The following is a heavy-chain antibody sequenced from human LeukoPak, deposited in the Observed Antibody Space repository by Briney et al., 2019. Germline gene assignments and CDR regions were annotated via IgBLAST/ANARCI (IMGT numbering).Heavy chain of an antibody. CDR3: ASGPVPAAYMDV. V-gene: IGHV3-53*05. CDR2: IYSGGST. J-gene: IGHJ6*03. CDR1: GVTVSNNY. Sequence: GGSLRLSCAASGVTVSNNYLTWVRQAPGEGLEWVSVIYSGGSTYYADSVKGRFTISRDNSKNTLYLQMNSLRPEDTAVYYCASGPVPAAYMDVWGKGTTVTVSS. D-gene: IGHD2-2*01.